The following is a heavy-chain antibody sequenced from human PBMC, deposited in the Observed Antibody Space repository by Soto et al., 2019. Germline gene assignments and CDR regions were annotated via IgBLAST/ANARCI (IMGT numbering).Heavy chain of an antibody. J-gene: IGHJ5*02. Sequence: QVQLVQSGAEVKKPGASVKVSCKASGYTFTSYGISWVRQAPGQGLEWMGWINAYNGNTNYAQKLTGRVTKTTDTSTSTAYMELRSLTSADTAAYYYARDSPPNYLWGQGTLVTVSS. CDR2: INAYNGNT. D-gene: IGHD7-27*01. V-gene: IGHV1-18*01. CDR1: GYTFTSYG. CDR3: ARDSPPNYL.